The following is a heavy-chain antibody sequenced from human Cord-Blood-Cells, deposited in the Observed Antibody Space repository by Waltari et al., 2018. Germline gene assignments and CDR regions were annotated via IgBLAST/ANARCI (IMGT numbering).Heavy chain of an antibody. Sequence: QVQLVQSGAEVKKPGSSVKVSCKASGGTFSSYAISWVRQAPGQGLEWMGGIIPIFGTANYAQKFQGRVTITADESTSTAYMELSSLRSEDTAVYYCARRCSGGSCYSDYYYGMDVWDQGTTVTVSS. CDR2: IIPIFGTA. CDR1: GGTFSSYA. V-gene: IGHV1-69*01. D-gene: IGHD2-15*01. CDR3: ARRCSGGSCYSDYYYGMDV. J-gene: IGHJ6*02.